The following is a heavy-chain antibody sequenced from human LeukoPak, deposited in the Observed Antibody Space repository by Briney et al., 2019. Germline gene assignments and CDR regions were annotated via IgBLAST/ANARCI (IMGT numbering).Heavy chain of an antibody. CDR3: ARDRCSSTSCYHVY. CDR2: ISSSSSTI. Sequence: GGSLRLSCAASGFTYSSYSMNWVRQAPGKGLEWVSYISSSSSTIYYADSVKGRFTISRDNAKNSLYLQMNSLRAEDTAVYYCARDRCSSTSCYHVYWGQGTLVTVSS. D-gene: IGHD2-2*01. V-gene: IGHV3-48*01. J-gene: IGHJ4*02. CDR1: GFTYSSYS.